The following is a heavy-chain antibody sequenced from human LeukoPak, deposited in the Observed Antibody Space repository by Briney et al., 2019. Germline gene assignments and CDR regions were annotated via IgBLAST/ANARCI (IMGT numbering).Heavy chain of an antibody. J-gene: IGHJ3*02. Sequence: SVKVSCKASGGTFSSYAISWVRQAPGQGLEWMGRIIPIFGTANYAQKFQGRVTITTDESTSTAYMELSSLRSEDTAVYYCARTDYDFWIGNTGGAFDIWGQGTMVTVSS. D-gene: IGHD3-3*01. CDR2: IIPIFGTA. CDR1: GGTFSSYA. V-gene: IGHV1-69*05. CDR3: ARTDYDFWIGNTGGAFDI.